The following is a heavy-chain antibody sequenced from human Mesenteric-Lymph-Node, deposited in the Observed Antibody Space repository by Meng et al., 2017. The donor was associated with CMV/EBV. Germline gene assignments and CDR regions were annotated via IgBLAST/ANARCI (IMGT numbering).Heavy chain of an antibody. J-gene: IGHJ4*02. V-gene: IGHV1-18*04. D-gene: IGHD2-2*01. CDR3: ARGQYPLGY. Sequence: KLSCKASGYTFTSYGISWVRQAPGQGLEWMGWINTNNGNTNYVQRLQGRVSMTTDTSTSTAYMELRSLRSDDTAVYYCARGQYPLGYWGQGTLVTVSS. CDR1: GYTFTSYG. CDR2: INTNNGNT.